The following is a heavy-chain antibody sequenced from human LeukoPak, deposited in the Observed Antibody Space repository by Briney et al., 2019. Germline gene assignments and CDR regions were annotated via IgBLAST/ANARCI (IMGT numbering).Heavy chain of an antibody. Sequence: ASVKVSCKASGYTFTSYHIDWVRQAPGQGPEWMGWMNAKSGHTGYAQNLEGRVTMTRDTSTNTAYMELRGLRSEDTAVYCCAKDPPPYYDFWSGALGPPDYWGQGTLVTVSS. CDR3: AKDPPPYYDFWSGALGPPDY. CDR1: GYTFTSYH. J-gene: IGHJ4*02. CDR2: MNAKSGHT. V-gene: IGHV1-8*01. D-gene: IGHD3-3*01.